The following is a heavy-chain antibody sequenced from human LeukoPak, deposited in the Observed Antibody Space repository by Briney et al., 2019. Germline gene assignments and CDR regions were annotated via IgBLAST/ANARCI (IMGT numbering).Heavy chain of an antibody. CDR1: GFTFDYYA. V-gene: IGHV3-9*01. D-gene: IGHD3-3*01. CDR2: ISWNSGSI. J-gene: IGHJ5*01. Sequence: PGRSLRLSCAASGFTFDYYAMHWVRQAPGKGLEWVSGISWNSGSIGYADSVKGRFTISRDNAKNSLYLQMKSAEDEDTAVYSCADPHYDFWSGYYPDSWGQGTLVTVSS. CDR3: ADPHYDFWSGYYPDS.